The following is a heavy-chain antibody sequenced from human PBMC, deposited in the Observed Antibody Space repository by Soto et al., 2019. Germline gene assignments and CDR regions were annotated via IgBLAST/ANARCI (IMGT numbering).Heavy chain of an antibody. Sequence: ASVKVSCKVSGYTLTELSMHWVRQAPGKGLEWMGGFDPEDGETIYAQKFQGRVTMTEDTSTDTAYMELSSLRSEDTAVYYCATVIIRIAAAGTVYYFDYWGQGTLVTVSS. CDR3: ATVIIRIAAAGTVYYFDY. CDR1: GYTLTELS. CDR2: FDPEDGET. V-gene: IGHV1-24*01. J-gene: IGHJ4*02. D-gene: IGHD6-13*01.